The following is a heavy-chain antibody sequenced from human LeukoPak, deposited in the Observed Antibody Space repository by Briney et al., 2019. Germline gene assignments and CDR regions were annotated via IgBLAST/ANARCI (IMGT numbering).Heavy chain of an antibody. CDR2: SYRSGST. D-gene: IGHD6-13*01. J-gene: IGHJ4*02. Sequence: SETLSLTCPVSGYSISSGYFCGWVRPASGKGPEGIGSSYRSGSTYYHPSLKSRFTISVDTSRNQFSLRVSSVTAADTAVYYCAREERDKSWYVVGDYWGQGTLVTVSS. CDR3: AREERDKSWYVVGDY. V-gene: IGHV4-38-2*02. CDR1: GYSISSGYF.